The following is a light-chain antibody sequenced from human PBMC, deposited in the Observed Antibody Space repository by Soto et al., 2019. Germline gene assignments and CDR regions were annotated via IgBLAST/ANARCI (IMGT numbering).Light chain of an antibody. CDR1: SSNIGARYD. CDR3: QSYDTSLSVV. Sequence: QSVLTQPPSVSGAPGQRVTISCTGSSSNIGARYDVHWYQQLPGTAPKLLIYTNSNRPSGVPDRFSGSKSGTSASLAITGLQADDEADYYCQSYDTSLSVVFGGGTKLTVL. V-gene: IGLV1-40*01. J-gene: IGLJ2*01. CDR2: TNS.